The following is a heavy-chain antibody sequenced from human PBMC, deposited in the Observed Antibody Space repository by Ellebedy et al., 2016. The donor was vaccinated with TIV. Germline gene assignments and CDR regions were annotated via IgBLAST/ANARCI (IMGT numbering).Heavy chain of an antibody. CDR1: GYTFTNYA. Sequence: AASVKVSCKASGYTFTNYAMHWVRQAHGQRLEWMGWINAGNGNTKYSQKFQGRVTITRDTSASTAYMELSSLRSEDTAVYYFARFYGAFNWFDPWGQGTLVTVSS. CDR3: ARFYGAFNWFDP. D-gene: IGHD3-10*01. CDR2: INAGNGNT. J-gene: IGHJ5*02. V-gene: IGHV1-3*01.